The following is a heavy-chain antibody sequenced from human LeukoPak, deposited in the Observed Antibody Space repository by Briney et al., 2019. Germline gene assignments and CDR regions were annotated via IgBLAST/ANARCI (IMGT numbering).Heavy chain of an antibody. CDR1: GFTFSSYS. J-gene: IGHJ4*02. CDR3: AKDEVITPYYFDY. V-gene: IGHV3-48*01. Sequence: GGSLRLSCAASGFTFSSYSMNWVRQAPGKGLEWVSYISSSSSTIYYADSVKGRFTISRDNSKNTLYLQMNSLRAEDTAVYYCAKDEVITPYYFDYWGQGTLVTVSS. D-gene: IGHD3-22*01. CDR2: ISSSSSTI.